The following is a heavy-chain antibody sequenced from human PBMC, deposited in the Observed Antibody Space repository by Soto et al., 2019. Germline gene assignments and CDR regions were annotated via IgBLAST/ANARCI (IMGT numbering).Heavy chain of an antibody. D-gene: IGHD5-12*01. CDR3: ARGGGPDIAYGMDV. J-gene: IGHJ6*02. CDR2: NYHSGST. CDR1: GGSISSINW. V-gene: IGHV4-4*02. Sequence: QVQLQESGPGLVKPSGTLSLTCAVSGGSISSINWWSWVRQPPGKGLKWIGENYHSGSTTYNPSLKSRVTISVDKSKNQFSLKLKSVTAADTAIYYCARGGGPDIAYGMDVWGQGTTVIVSS.